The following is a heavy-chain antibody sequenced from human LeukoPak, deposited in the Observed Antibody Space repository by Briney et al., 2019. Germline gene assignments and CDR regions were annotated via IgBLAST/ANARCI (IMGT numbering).Heavy chain of an antibody. V-gene: IGHV3-64D*06. CDR1: GFSFSNYA. Sequence: GGSLRLSCSASGFSFSNYAMHWVRQAPGKGLEHISAISSNGRSTYYPDSAKGRFTISRDNSKNTLYLQMSSLSTEDTAVYRCVKGGLNSDSAHDYWGQGTLVTVSS. CDR2: ISSNGRST. D-gene: IGHD2/OR15-2a*01. CDR3: VKGGLNSDSAHDY. J-gene: IGHJ4*02.